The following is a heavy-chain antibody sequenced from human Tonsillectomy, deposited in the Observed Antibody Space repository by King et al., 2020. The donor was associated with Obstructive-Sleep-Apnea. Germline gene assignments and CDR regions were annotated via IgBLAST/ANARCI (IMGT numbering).Heavy chain of an antibody. D-gene: IGHD3-10*01. Sequence: VQLVQSGAEVKKPGASVKVSCKTSGYTFSIYGISWVRQAPGQGLEWMGWISAYNVDTDYAQKFQGRVTMTTDTSTSTAYIELRSLRFDDTAVYYCARMGGGPMGSRGVLNDWGQGTLFSVSS. V-gene: IGHV1-18*04. CDR3: ARMGGGPMGSRGVLND. CDR2: ISAYNVDT. J-gene: IGHJ4*02. CDR1: GYTFSIYG.